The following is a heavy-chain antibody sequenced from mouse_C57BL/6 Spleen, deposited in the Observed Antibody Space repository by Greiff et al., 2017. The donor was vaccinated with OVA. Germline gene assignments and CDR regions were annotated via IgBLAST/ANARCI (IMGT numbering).Heavy chain of an antibody. CDR1: GFNIKNTY. Sequence: EVKLVESVAELVRPGASVKLSCTASGFNIKNTYMHWVKQRPEQGLEWIGRLDPANGNTKYAPKFQGKATITADTSSNTAYLQLSSLTSEDTAIYYCARGGYGSSSAWFAYWGQGTLVTVSA. CDR3: ARGGYGSSSAWFAY. D-gene: IGHD1-1*01. J-gene: IGHJ3*01. V-gene: IGHV14-3*01. CDR2: LDPANGNT.